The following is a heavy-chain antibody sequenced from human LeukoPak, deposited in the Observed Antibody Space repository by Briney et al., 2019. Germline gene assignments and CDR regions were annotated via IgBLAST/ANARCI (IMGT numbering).Heavy chain of an antibody. CDR1: GFTFSSYS. CDR2: ISSSSSYI. V-gene: IGHV3-21*01. J-gene: IGHJ4*02. D-gene: IGHD3-16*02. CDR3: ARHYFAYDYVWGSYRSPSGGLDY. Sequence: GGSLRLSCAASGFTFSSYSMNWVRQAPGKGLEWVSFISSSSSYIYYADSVKGRFTISRDNAKNSLYLQMNSLRAEDTAVYYCARHYFAYDYVWGSYRSPSGGLDYWGQGTLVTVSS.